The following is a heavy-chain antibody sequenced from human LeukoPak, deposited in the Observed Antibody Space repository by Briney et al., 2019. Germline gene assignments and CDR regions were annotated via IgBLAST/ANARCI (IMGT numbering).Heavy chain of an antibody. CDR3: ARDRYYDSSGMDV. CDR1: GYTFSGYY. CDR2: INPDSGGT. Sequence: ASVKVSCKASGYTFSGYYMHWVRQAPGQGLEWMGWINPDSGGTNYAQKFQGRVTMTRDTSISTAYMELSRLRSGDTAVYYCARDRYYDSSGMDVWGKGTTVTVSS. D-gene: IGHD3-22*01. V-gene: IGHV1-2*02. J-gene: IGHJ6*04.